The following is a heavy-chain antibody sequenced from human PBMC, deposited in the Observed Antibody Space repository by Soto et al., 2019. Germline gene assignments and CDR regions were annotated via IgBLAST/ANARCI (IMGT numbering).Heavy chain of an antibody. CDR3: ARDNWGRGSYSWGVFDI. D-gene: IGHD1-26*01. CDR2: IWYDGSNK. V-gene: IGHV3-33*01. CDR1: GFTFSSYG. J-gene: IGHJ3*02. Sequence: PGGSLRLSCAASGFTFSSYGMHWVRQAPGKGLEWVAVIWYDGSNKYYADSVKGRFTISRDNSKNTLYLQMNSLRAEDTAVYYCARDNWGRGSYSWGVFDIWGQGTMVTVSS.